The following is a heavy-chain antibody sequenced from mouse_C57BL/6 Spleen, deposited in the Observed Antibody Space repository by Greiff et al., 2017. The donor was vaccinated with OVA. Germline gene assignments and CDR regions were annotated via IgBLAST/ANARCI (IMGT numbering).Heavy chain of an antibody. J-gene: IGHJ2*01. CDR2: IHPNSGST. V-gene: IGHV1-64*01. CDR1: SYTFTSYW. D-gene: IGHD2-4*01. Sequence: QVQLQQPGAELVKPGASVKLSCKASSYTFTSYWMHWVKQRPGQGLEWIGMIHPNSGSTNYNEKFKSKATLTVDKSSSTAYMQLSSLTSEDSAVYYCARSNYDYGFDYWGQGTTLTVSS. CDR3: ARSNYDYGFDY.